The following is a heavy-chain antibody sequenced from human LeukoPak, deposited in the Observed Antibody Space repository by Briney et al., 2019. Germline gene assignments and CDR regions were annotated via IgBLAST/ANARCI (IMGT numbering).Heavy chain of an antibody. CDR1: GFTFSSNW. J-gene: IGHJ4*02. CDR2: INNDGSST. D-gene: IGHD2-15*01. Sequence: PGGSLRLSCAASGFTFSSNWMHWVRQAPGKGLVWVSRINNDGSSTSYADSVKGRFTISRDNAKNTLYLQMNSLRAEDTAVYYCVSSYCSGGSCYSASGYWGQGTLVTVSS. CDR3: VSSYCSGGSCYSASGY. V-gene: IGHV3-74*01.